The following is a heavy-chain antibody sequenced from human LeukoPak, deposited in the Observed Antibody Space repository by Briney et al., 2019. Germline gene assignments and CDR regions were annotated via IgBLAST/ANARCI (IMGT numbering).Heavy chain of an antibody. D-gene: IGHD6-13*01. V-gene: IGHV1-2*02. Sequence: ASVKVSCKASGYTFTGYYMHWVRQAPGQGLEWMGWINPNSGGTNYAQKFQGRVTMTRDTSISTAYMELSRLRSDDTAVYYCAKGSHIAAAGTQWRRKGYYYMDVWGKGTTVTVSS. CDR1: GYTFTGYY. CDR3: AKGSHIAAAGTQWRRKGYYYMDV. J-gene: IGHJ6*03. CDR2: INPNSGGT.